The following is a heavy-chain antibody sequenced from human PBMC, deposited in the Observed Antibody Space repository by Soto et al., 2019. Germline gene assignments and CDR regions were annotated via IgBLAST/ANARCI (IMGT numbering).Heavy chain of an antibody. Sequence: SLRLSCAASGFTFSSYAMSWVRQAPGKGLEWVSAISGSGGSTYYADSVKGRFTISRDNSKNTLYLQMNSLRAEDTAVYYCAKVYRITIFGAPFDYWGQGTLVTVSS. D-gene: IGHD3-3*01. CDR1: GFTFSSYA. CDR2: ISGSGGST. CDR3: AKVYRITIFGAPFDY. V-gene: IGHV3-23*01. J-gene: IGHJ4*02.